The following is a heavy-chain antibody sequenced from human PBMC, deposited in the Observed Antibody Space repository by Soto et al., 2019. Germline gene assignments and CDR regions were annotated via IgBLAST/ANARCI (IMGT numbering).Heavy chain of an antibody. CDR1: GGSISSGDYY. Sequence: LSLTCTVSGGSISSGDYYWSWIRQPPGKGLEWIGYIYYSGSTYYNPSLKSRVTISVDTSKNQFSLKLSSVTAADTAVYYCASIVGATLMPGDVWGQGTTVTVSS. D-gene: IGHD1-26*01. V-gene: IGHV4-30-4*01. CDR3: ASIVGATLMPGDV. J-gene: IGHJ6*01. CDR2: IYYSGST.